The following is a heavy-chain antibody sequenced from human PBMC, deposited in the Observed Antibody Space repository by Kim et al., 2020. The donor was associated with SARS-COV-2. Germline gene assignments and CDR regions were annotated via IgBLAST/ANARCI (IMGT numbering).Heavy chain of an antibody. CDR1: GGSFSGYY. CDR2: INHSGST. Sequence: SETLSLTCAVYGGSFSGYYWSWIRQPPGKGLEWIGEINHSGSTNYNPSLKSRVTISVDTSKNQFSLKLSSVTAADTAVYYCARWDGDYDYYYYYGMDVWGQGTTVTVSS. V-gene: IGHV4-34*01. J-gene: IGHJ6*02. D-gene: IGHD4-17*01. CDR3: ARWDGDYDYYYYYGMDV.